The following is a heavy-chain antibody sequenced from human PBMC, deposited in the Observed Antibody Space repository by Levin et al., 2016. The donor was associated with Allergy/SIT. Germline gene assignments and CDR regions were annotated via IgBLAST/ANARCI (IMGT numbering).Heavy chain of an antibody. Sequence: GGSLRLSCAASGFTFSNYAMSWVRQAPGKGLEWVSAISGSGGNTYYADSVKGRFTISRDNSKNTLYLQMNSLRAEDTALYYCARVGLASSGYYYSFDYWGQGTLVTVSS. CDR3: ARVGLASSGYYYSFDY. CDR1: GFTFSNYA. D-gene: IGHD3-22*01. J-gene: IGHJ4*02. CDR2: ISGSGGNT. V-gene: IGHV3-23*01.